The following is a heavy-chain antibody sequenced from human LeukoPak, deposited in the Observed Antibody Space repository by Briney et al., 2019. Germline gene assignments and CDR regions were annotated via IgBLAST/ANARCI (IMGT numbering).Heavy chain of an antibody. D-gene: IGHD3-22*01. Sequence: GGSLRLSCAASGFTFSSYSMNWVRQAPGKGLEWVSSISSSSSYIYYADSVKGRFTISRDNAKNSLYLQMNSPRAEDTAVYYCARGSYYYDSSGYFPLIYYFDYWGQGTLVTVSS. CDR1: GFTFSSYS. J-gene: IGHJ4*02. V-gene: IGHV3-21*01. CDR3: ARGSYYYDSSGYFPLIYYFDY. CDR2: ISSSSSYI.